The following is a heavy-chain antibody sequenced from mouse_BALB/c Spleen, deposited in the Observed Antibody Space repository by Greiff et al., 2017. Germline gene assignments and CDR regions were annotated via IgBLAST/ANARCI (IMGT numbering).Heavy chain of an antibody. CDR3: ARGEGYYDAMDY. D-gene: IGHD2-2*01. CDR1: GFTFSSYA. V-gene: IGHV5-6-5*01. Sequence: DVQLQESGGGLVKPGGSLKLSCAASGFTFSSYAMSWVRQTPEKRLEWVASISSGGSTYYPDSVKGRFTISRDNARNILYLQMSSLRSEDTAMYYCARGEGYYDAMDYWGQGTSVTVSS. CDR2: ISSGGST. J-gene: IGHJ4*01.